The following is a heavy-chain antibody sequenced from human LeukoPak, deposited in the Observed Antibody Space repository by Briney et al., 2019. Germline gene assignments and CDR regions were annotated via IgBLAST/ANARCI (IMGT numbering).Heavy chain of an antibody. Sequence: GGSLRLSCAASGFTFADYAMQWVRQAPGKGLEWVSGVSWNSGNIGYAESVKGRFTISRDNAKNSLYLQMNSLRAEDTALYYCTKSPRWAAAPDYWGQGTLVTVSS. CDR3: TKSPRWAAAPDY. D-gene: IGHD6-13*01. J-gene: IGHJ4*02. V-gene: IGHV3-9*01. CDR1: GFTFADYA. CDR2: VSWNSGNI.